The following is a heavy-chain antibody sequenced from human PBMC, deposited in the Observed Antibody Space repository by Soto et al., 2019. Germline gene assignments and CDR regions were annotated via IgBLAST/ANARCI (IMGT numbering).Heavy chain of an antibody. CDR1: GYSHIIYY. Sequence: ASVKVSCTECGYSHIIYYIHGMRQAPGQGLEWMGLINPSGGSTTYAQKFQGRVTMTRDTSTSTVYMDLSSLRAEDTAVYYCAREGSLPNNPFDYWGQGTLVTVSS. CDR3: AREGSLPNNPFDY. J-gene: IGHJ4*02. D-gene: IGHD1-1*01. CDR2: INPSGGST. V-gene: IGHV1-46*01.